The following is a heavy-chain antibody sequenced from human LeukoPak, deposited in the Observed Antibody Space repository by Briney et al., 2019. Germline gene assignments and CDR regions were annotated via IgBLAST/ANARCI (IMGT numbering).Heavy chain of an antibody. Sequence: GGSLRLSCAASGFTFSSYSMNWVRQAPGKGLEWVSSISSSSSYIYYADSVKGRFTISRDNAKNSLYLQMNSLRAEDTAVYYCAGAGNYGGSGVDYWGQGTLVTVSS. J-gene: IGHJ4*02. CDR3: AGAGNYGGSGVDY. CDR1: GFTFSSYS. V-gene: IGHV3-21*01. CDR2: ISSSSSYI. D-gene: IGHD4-23*01.